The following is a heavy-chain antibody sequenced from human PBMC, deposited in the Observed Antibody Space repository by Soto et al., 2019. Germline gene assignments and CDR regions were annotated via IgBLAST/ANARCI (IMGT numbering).Heavy chain of an antibody. CDR2: INHSGST. CDR1: GGSFSGYS. D-gene: IGHD3-10*01. Sequence: SETVSLTCVVYGGSFSGYSWSWIRQPPGKGLEWIGEINHSGSTNYNPSLKSRVTISVDTSKNQFSLKLSSVTAADTAVFYCARLSITMVRGVPPHMDVWGQGTTVTVSS. J-gene: IGHJ6*02. CDR3: ARLSITMVRGVPPHMDV. V-gene: IGHV4-34*01.